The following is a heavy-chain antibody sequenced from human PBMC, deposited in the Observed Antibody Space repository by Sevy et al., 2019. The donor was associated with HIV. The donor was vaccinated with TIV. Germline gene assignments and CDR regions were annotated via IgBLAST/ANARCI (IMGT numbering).Heavy chain of an antibody. CDR3: ARDKPQGVVIIPGSMWGGVDY. CDR2: ISGYTGNT. V-gene: IGHV1-18*01. Sequence: ASVKVTSAASGYTFTTYGISWVRQAPGQGLEWMGCISGYTGNTNFARSFQGRVTMTTDTSTSTAYMELRSLTSDDTAVYYCARDKPQGVVIIPGSMWGGVDYWGQGTLVTVSS. J-gene: IGHJ4*02. CDR1: GYTFTTYG. D-gene: IGHD3-16*01.